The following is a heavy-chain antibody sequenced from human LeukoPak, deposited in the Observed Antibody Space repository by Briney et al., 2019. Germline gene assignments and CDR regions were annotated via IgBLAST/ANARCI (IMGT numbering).Heavy chain of an antibody. Sequence: ASVTVSYTPSGYTFSNYGIRWVRQAPGQGLEWMGWTSAYNGNTNYAQKVQGRVTMITDKFSSTAYTELRSLRSDDPAVYYCSRDWYSSLDIWGQGTMVTVSS. CDR3: SRDWYSSLDI. V-gene: IGHV1-18*01. CDR2: TSAYNGNT. CDR1: GYTFSNYG. J-gene: IGHJ3*02. D-gene: IGHD6-19*01.